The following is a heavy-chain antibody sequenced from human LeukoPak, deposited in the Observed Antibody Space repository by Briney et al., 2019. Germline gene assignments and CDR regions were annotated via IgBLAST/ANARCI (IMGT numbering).Heavy chain of an antibody. CDR1: GFTFSSYW. Sequence: SGGSLRLSCAASGFTFSSYWMSWVRQAPGKGLEWVSAISGSGGSTYYAGSVKGRFTISRDNSKNTLYLQMNSLRAEDTAVYYCAKDQTYGELNKWGQGTLVTVSS. CDR3: AKDQTYGELNK. D-gene: IGHD4-17*01. V-gene: IGHV3-23*01. CDR2: ISGSGGST. J-gene: IGHJ4*02.